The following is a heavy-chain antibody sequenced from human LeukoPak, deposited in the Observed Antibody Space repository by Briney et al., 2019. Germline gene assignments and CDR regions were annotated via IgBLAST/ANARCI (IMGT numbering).Heavy chain of an antibody. CDR3: AVRIAAAGTLAFDI. D-gene: IGHD6-13*01. V-gene: IGHV3-66*01. Sequence: GGSLRLSCAASEFTFSSYGMSWVRQAPGKGLEWVSVIYSGGSTYYADSVKGRFTISRDNSKNTLYLQMNSLRAEDTAVYYCAVRIAAAGTLAFDIWGQGTMVTVSS. CDR1: EFTFSSYG. J-gene: IGHJ3*02. CDR2: IYSGGST.